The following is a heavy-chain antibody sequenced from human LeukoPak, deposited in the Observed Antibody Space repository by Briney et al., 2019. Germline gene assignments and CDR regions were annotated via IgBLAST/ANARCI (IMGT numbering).Heavy chain of an antibody. CDR3: GRSDWPSYFDY. Sequence: PSETLSLTCSISGGSISNNSYFWGWIRQPPGKGLEWIGSIYYSGSTFYNPSLKSRVTISVDTSKNQFSLRLISVTAADTAVYYCGRSDWPSYFDYWGQGTLVTVSS. CDR1: GGSISNNSYF. D-gene: IGHD2-21*02. J-gene: IGHJ4*02. CDR2: IYYSGST. V-gene: IGHV4-39*01.